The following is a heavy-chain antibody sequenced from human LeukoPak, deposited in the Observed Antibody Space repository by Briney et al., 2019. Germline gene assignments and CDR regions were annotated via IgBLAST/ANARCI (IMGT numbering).Heavy chain of an antibody. V-gene: IGHV1-69*13. J-gene: IGHJ4*02. CDR1: GGTFSSYA. Sequence: GASVKVSCKASGGTFSSYAISWVRQAPGQGLEWMGGIIPIFGTANYAQKFQGRVTITADESTSTAYMELSSLRSEDTAVYYCARLVSSRRPVADYWGQGTLVTVSS. CDR2: IIPIFGTA. D-gene: IGHD6-19*01. CDR3: ARLVSSRRPVADY.